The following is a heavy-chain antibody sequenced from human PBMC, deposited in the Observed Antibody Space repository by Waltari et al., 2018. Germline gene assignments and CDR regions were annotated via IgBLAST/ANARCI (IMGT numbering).Heavy chain of an antibody. CDR1: GLPVSRYG. CDR2: IWYDGSNK. D-gene: IGHD4-4*01. Sequence: QVQLVESGGGVVQHGRSLRLSCAADGLPVSRYGKHRVRQPPGKGLGGVEVIWYDGSNKYYADAVKGRFTISRDNSKNTLYLQMNSLRAEDTAVYYCAREGTTEEEYYYGMDVWGQGTTVTVSS. V-gene: IGHV3-33*01. J-gene: IGHJ6*02. CDR3: AREGTTEEEYYYGMDV.